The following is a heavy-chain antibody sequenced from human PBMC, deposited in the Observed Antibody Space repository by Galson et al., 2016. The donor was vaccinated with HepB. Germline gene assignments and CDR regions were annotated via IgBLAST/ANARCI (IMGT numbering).Heavy chain of an antibody. CDR3: ARERTKLEFDP. Sequence: SLRLSCAASGFTFSSYAMTWVRQAPGKGLEWVSAIGGSGGSKYYADSVKGRFTISRDNSENTLYLQMKSLRAEDTAIYYGARERTKLEFDPWGQGTLVTVSS. J-gene: IGHJ5*02. CDR1: GFTFSSYA. D-gene: IGHD1-1*01. V-gene: IGHV3-23*01. CDR2: IGGSGGSK.